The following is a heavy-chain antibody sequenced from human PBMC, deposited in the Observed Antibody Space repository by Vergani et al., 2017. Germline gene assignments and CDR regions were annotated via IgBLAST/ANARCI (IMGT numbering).Heavy chain of an antibody. CDR3: ARQIMVRGEENWCDP. V-gene: IGHV3-30*03. Sequence: QVQLVESGGGVVQPGRSLRLSCAASGFTFSSYGMHWVRQAPGKGLEWVAVISYDGSNKYYADSVKGRFTISRDNSKNTLYLQMKSLRAEDTAVYYCARQIMVRGEENWCDPWGQGTLGTVSS. CDR2: ISYDGSNK. J-gene: IGHJ5*02. D-gene: IGHD3-10*01. CDR1: GFTFSSYG.